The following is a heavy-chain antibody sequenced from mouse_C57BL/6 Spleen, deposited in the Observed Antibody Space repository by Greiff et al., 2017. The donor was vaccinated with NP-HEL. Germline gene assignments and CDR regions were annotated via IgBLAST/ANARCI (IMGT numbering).Heavy chain of an antibody. D-gene: IGHD1-1*01. CDR1: GYTFTSYW. V-gene: IGHV1-69*01. CDR2: IDPSDSYT. J-gene: IGHJ1*03. Sequence: QVQLQQPGAELVMPGASVKLSCKASGYTFTSYWMHWVKQRPGQGLEWIGEIDPSDSYTNYNQKFKGKSTLTVDKSSSTAYMQLSSLTSEDSAVYYCARLTGSSYWYFDVWGTGTTVTVSS. CDR3: ARLTGSSYWYFDV.